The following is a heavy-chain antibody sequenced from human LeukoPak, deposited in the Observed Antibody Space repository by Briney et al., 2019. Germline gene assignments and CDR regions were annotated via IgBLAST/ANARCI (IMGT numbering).Heavy chain of an antibody. J-gene: IGHJ4*02. D-gene: IGHD3-22*01. CDR3: AKDIFDYYDSSGYVDY. CDR1: GFTFSSYS. Sequence: GGSLRLSCAASGFTFSSYSMNWVRQAPGKGLEWVSYISSSSSTIYYADSVKGRFTISRDNAKNSLYLQMNSLRAEDTAVYYCAKDIFDYYDSSGYVDYWGQGALVTVSS. CDR2: ISSSSSTI. V-gene: IGHV3-48*04.